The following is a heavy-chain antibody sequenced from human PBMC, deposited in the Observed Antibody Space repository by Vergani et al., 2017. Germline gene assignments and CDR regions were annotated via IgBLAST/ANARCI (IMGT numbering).Heavy chain of an antibody. V-gene: IGHV1-46*01. J-gene: IGHJ4*02. D-gene: IGHD3-22*01. Sequence: QVQLVQSGAEVKKPGASVKVSCKASGYTFTSYYMHWVRQAPGQGLEWMGIINPSGGSTSYAQKFQGRVTMTRDTSTSTVYMELSSLRSEDTAVYYCARSYAPLHYYDSSGYLMGVDYWGQGTLVTVSS. CDR2: INPSGGST. CDR1: GYTFTSYY. CDR3: ARSYAPLHYYDSSGYLMGVDY.